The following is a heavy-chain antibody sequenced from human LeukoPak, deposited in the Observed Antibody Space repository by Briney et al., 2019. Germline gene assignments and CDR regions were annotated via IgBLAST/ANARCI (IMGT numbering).Heavy chain of an antibody. CDR1: GGSISNYY. V-gene: IGHV4-59*08. D-gene: IGHD3-16*01. J-gene: IGHJ3*01. CDR2: VYYSGST. CDR3: ARQWGPRFDV. Sequence: SETLSLTCNVSGGSISNYYWTWIRQPPGKGLEWIGYVYYSGSTSDSGSTNHIPSLKRSLTIAVDKSPNQFSLRLTSVTAADTALYYCARQWGPRFDVWGLGTVVTVSS.